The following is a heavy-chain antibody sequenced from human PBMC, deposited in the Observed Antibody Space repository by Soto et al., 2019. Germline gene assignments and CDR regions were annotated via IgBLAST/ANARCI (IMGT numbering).Heavy chain of an antibody. D-gene: IGHD3-3*01. Sequence: SSETLSLTCTVSGGSISSYYWSWIRQPPGKGLEWIGYIYYSGSTNYNPSLKSRVTISVDTSKNQFSLELSSVTAADTAVYYCARDQVTIFGVVPTGWFDPWGQGTLVTVSS. CDR2: IYYSGST. J-gene: IGHJ5*02. CDR1: GGSISSYY. V-gene: IGHV4-59*01. CDR3: ARDQVTIFGVVPTGWFDP.